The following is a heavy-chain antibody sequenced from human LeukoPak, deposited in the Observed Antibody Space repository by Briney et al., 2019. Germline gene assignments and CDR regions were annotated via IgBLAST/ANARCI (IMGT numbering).Heavy chain of an antibody. J-gene: IGHJ4*02. CDR3: ASSNCDGDCYLDY. CDR2: IYSGGST. Sequence: PGGSLRISCAASGFTVSRKYMSWVRQAPGKGLEWVSLIYSGGSTYYADSVKGRFSISRDNSKNTLYLQMNSLRVEDTAVYYCASSNCDGDCYLDYWGQGGLVTVSS. D-gene: IGHD2-21*02. CDR1: GFTVSRKY. V-gene: IGHV3-53*01.